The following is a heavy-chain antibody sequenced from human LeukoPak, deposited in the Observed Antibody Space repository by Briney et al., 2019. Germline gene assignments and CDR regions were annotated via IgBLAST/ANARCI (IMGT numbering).Heavy chain of an antibody. J-gene: IGHJ3*02. Sequence: SETLSLTCTVSGYSISSGYYWGWIRQPPGKGLEYIGSIYHSGSTYYKPSLKSRVTISVDTSKNQFSLKLSSVTAADTAVYYCTRDRSALDTWGQGTMVTVSS. CDR3: TRDRSALDT. V-gene: IGHV4-38-2*02. CDR2: IYHSGST. CDR1: GYSISSGYY.